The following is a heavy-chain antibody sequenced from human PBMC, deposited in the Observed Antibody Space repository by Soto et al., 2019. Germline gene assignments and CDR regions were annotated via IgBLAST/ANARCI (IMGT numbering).Heavy chain of an antibody. V-gene: IGHV1-69*01. J-gene: IGHJ6*02. D-gene: IGHD2-2*01. CDR3: SRGGAVVVVPAATRYYGMDV. CDR2: IIPIFGTA. CDR1: GGTFSSYA. Sequence: QVQLVQSGAEVKKPGSSVKVSCKASGGTFSSYAISWVRQAPGQGLEWMGGIIPIFGTANYAQKFQGRVTITADESTSTAYMELRSLRSEDTAVYYCSRGGAVVVVPAATRYYGMDVWGQGTTVTVSS.